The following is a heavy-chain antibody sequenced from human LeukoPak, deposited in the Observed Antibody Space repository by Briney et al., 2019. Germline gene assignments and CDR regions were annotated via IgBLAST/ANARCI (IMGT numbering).Heavy chain of an antibody. CDR1: GGSFSGYY. V-gene: IGHV4-34*01. CDR3: AIAVGGSGSYRRRSSWFDP. D-gene: IGHD3-10*01. J-gene: IGHJ5*02. Sequence: PSETLSLTCAVYGGSFSGYYWSWIRQPPGKGLEWIGEINHSGSTNYNPSLKSRVTMSVDTSKNQFSLKLSSVTAADTAVYYCAIAVGGSGSYRRRSSWFDPWGQGTLVTVSS. CDR2: INHSGST.